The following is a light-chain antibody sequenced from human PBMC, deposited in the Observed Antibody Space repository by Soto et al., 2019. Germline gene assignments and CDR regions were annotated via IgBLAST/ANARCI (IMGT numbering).Light chain of an antibody. CDR3: QQYNSYS. Sequence: DIQMTHSPSTLPASVRDIVTITCRAGQSSSNWLAWYQQKPGTGPKVLIYHASNLQSGVPSRCSGSGSGTEFTLTISSLQPDDFATYYCQQYNSYSFGQGTKVDIK. CDR2: HAS. CDR1: QSSSNW. V-gene: IGKV1-5*01. J-gene: IGKJ1*01.